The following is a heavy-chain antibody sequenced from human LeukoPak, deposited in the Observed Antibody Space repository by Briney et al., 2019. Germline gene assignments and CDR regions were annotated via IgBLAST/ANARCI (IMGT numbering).Heavy chain of an antibody. Sequence: SVTVSCLASLYSFTPYYMHWVRPPPAQGLPGMGWIHLHRGVTNYAQKFQGSDTMTRDTSINTAYMELSRLRSDDTAMYYCARDDSSSWSPPTYWGQGAHVTVSS. D-gene: IGHD6-13*01. V-gene: IGHV1-2*02. J-gene: IGHJ4*02. CDR1: LYSFTPYY. CDR3: ARDDSSSWSPPTY. CDR2: IHLHRGVT.